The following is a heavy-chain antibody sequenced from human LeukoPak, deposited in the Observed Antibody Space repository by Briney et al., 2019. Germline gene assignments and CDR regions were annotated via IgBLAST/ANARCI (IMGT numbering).Heavy chain of an antibody. CDR3: AKDQRSKGGGRSFYDSSGYYYFDY. CDR2: ISGSGGST. Sequence: GGSLRLSCAASGFTFSSYAMSWVRQAPGKGLEWVSTISGSGGSTYYADSVKGRFTISRDNSKNTLYLQMNSLRAEDTAVYYCAKDQRSKGGGRSFYDSSGYYYFDYWGQGTLVTVSS. CDR1: GFTFSSYA. D-gene: IGHD3-22*01. V-gene: IGHV3-23*01. J-gene: IGHJ4*02.